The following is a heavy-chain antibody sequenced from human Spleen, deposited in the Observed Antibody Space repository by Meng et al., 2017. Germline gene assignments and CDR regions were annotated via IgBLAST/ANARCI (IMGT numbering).Heavy chain of an antibody. CDR1: GDSISSSSYH. D-gene: IGHD2-21*02. J-gene: IGHJ3*02. Sequence: SETLSLTCTVSGDSISSSSYHWGWFRQFPGKGLEWIGSMSYSGGTYYNPSLKSRVTTSLDTAKNQFSLKLSSVTAADTAVYYCASFIMMVVTDNPQDAFDIWGQGTKVTVSS. CDR2: MSYSGGT. CDR3: ASFIMMVVTDNPQDAFDI. V-gene: IGHV4-39*07.